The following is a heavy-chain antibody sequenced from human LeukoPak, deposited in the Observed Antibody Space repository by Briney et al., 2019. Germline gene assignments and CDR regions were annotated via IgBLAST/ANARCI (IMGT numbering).Heavy chain of an antibody. Sequence: ASVKVSCKASGYTFTSYDINWVRQATGQGLEWMGWMNPNSGNTVYAQTFQGRVTMTRNTSISTAYMELSSLRSEDTAVYYCARGQNYYDDSGYFAEFDYWGQGTLVTVSS. CDR3: ARGQNYYDDSGYFAEFDY. V-gene: IGHV1-8*01. CDR2: MNPNSGNT. D-gene: IGHD3-22*01. J-gene: IGHJ4*02. CDR1: GYTFTSYD.